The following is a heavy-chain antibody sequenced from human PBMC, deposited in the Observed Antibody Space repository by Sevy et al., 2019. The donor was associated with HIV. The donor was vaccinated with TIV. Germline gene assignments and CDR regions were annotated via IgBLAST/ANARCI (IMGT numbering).Heavy chain of an antibody. CDR2: ISSGSTYI. Sequence: GESLKISCAASEFTFNTYTMNWVRQAPGKGLEWVSSISSGSTYIHYADSVKGRFTISRDNSKNSLYLQMNSPRADDTAVYHCARDRDVDTTVVAGYYYFYGMDVWGKGPTATVSS. CDR3: ARDRDVDTTVVAGYYYFYGMDV. D-gene: IGHD1-1*01. J-gene: IGHJ6*04. V-gene: IGHV3-21*01. CDR1: EFTFNTYT.